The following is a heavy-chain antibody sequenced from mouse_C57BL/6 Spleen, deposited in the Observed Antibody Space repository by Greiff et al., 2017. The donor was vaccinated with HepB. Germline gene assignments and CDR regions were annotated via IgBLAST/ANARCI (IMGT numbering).Heavy chain of an antibody. V-gene: IGHV1-72*01. CDR1: GYTFTSYW. D-gene: IGHD2-3*01. Sequence: VQLQQSGAELVKPGASVKLSCKASGYTFTSYWMHWVKQRPGRGLEWIGRIDPNSGGTKYNEKFKSKATLTVDKPSSTAYMQLSSLTSEDSAVYYCARGGDGYYVGNKATDYWGQGTTLTVSS. CDR2: IDPNSGGT. CDR3: ARGGDGYYVGNKATDY. J-gene: IGHJ2*01.